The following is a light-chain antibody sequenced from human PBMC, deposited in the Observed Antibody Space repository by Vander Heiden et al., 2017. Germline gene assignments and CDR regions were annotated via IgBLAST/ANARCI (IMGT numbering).Light chain of an antibody. V-gene: IGLV2-8*01. CDR1: SSDGGGYNY. CDR2: EVS. J-gene: IGLJ3*02. Sequence: QSALTQPPSASGSPGQSVTISCTGTSSDGGGYNYVSWYQHHPGKAPKLMIYEVSKRPSGVPDRFSGSKSGNTASLTVSGLQAEDEADYYCSSYADSNIRVFGGGTKLTVL. CDR3: SSYADSNIRV.